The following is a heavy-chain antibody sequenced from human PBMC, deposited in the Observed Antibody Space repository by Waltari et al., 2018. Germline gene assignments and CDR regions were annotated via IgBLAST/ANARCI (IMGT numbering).Heavy chain of an antibody. CDR3: ARVMMEGGGSSHAFDI. CDR2: FDPEDGET. CDR1: GYTLTELS. Sequence: QVQLVQSGAEVKKPGASVKVSCKVSGYTLTELSMHWVRQAPGKGLEWMGGFDPEDGETIYAQKFQGRVTMTEDTSTDTAYMELNSLRAEDTAVYYCARVMMEGGGSSHAFDIWGQGTMVTVSS. D-gene: IGHD2-15*01. J-gene: IGHJ3*02. V-gene: IGHV1-24*01.